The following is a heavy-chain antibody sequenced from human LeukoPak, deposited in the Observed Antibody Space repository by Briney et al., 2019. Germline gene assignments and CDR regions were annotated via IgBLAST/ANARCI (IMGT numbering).Heavy chain of an antibody. J-gene: IGHJ4*02. CDR2: TNNKANSYTT. V-gene: IGHV3-72*01. CDR3: ATGITGTIDY. CDR1: GFTFSDHY. D-gene: IGHD1-20*01. Sequence: GGSLRLSCAASGFTFSDHYMDWVRQAPGKGLEWVGRTNNKANSYTTQYAASVKGRFTISRDDSKNSLYLQMNSLKTEDTALYYCATGITGTIDYWGQGTLVTVSS.